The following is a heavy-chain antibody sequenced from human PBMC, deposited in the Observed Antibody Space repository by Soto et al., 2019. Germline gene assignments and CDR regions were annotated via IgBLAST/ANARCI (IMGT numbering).Heavy chain of an antibody. CDR1: GGSISSSSYY. V-gene: IGHV4-39*01. J-gene: IGHJ6*02. CDR3: AGALNYYYGMDV. CDR2: IYYSGST. Sequence: SETLSLTCTVSGGSISSSSYYWGWIRQPPGKGLEWIGSIYYSGSTYYNPSLKSRVTISVDTSKNQFSLKLSSVTAADTAVYYCAGALNYYYGMDVWGQGTTVTVSS. D-gene: IGHD3-3*02.